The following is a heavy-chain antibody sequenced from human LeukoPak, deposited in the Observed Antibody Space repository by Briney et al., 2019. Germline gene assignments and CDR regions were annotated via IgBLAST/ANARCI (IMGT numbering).Heavy chain of an antibody. CDR3: AKGGSSGWYIDY. CDR2: ISSSSSPI. CDR1: GFTFSNYT. D-gene: IGHD6-19*01. V-gene: IGHV3-48*04. Sequence: SGGSLRLSCAASGFTFSNYTMNWVRQAPGKGLEWVSYISSSSSPIYYADSVKGRFTISRDNAKNSLYLQMNSLRAEDTALYYCAKGGSSGWYIDYWGQGTLVTVSS. J-gene: IGHJ4*02.